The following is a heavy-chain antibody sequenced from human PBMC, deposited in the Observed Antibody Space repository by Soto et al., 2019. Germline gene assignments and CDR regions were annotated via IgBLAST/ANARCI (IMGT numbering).Heavy chain of an antibody. Sequence: PGESLKISCKGSGYSFTSYWIVWVRQMPGKGLEWMGIIYPGDSDTRYSPSFQGHVTISADKSISTAYLQWSSLKALDTAMYYCARTVYSYGYSAFDIWGQGTMVTVSS. CDR3: ARTVYSYGYSAFDI. CDR2: IYPGDSDT. CDR1: GYSFTSYW. J-gene: IGHJ3*02. V-gene: IGHV5-51*01. D-gene: IGHD5-18*01.